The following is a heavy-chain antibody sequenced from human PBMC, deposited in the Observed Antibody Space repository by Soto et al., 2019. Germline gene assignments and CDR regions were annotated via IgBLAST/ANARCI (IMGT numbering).Heavy chain of an antibody. CDR2: ISAYNGNT. D-gene: IGHD4-4*01. J-gene: IGHJ6*03. Sequence: ASVKVSCKASGYTFTSYGISWVRQAPGQGLEWMGWISAYNGNTNYAQKLQGRVTMTTDTTTSTAYMELRSLGSDDTAVYYCERTYSNYGSDYYYYYMDDWGKGTTVTVSS. CDR1: GYTFTSYG. V-gene: IGHV1-18*01. CDR3: ERTYSNYGSDYYYYYMDD.